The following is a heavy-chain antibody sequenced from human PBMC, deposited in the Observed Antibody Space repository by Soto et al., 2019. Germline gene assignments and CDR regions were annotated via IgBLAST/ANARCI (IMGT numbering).Heavy chain of an antibody. Sequence: ASVKVSCKASGYTFTSYYMHWVRQAPGQGLEWMGWINPNSGGTNYAQKFQGWVTMTRDTSISTAYMELSRLRSDDTAVYYCARRRSSGWYFGIDAFEIWGQGTMVTVSS. CDR3: ARRRSSGWYFGIDAFEI. V-gene: IGHV1-2*04. CDR2: INPNSGGT. CDR1: GYTFTSYY. D-gene: IGHD6-19*01. J-gene: IGHJ3*02.